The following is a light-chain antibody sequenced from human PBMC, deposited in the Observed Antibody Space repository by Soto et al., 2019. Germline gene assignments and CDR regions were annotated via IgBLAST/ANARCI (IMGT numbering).Light chain of an antibody. CDR3: AAWDGSLNAYV. Sequence: QSVLTQPPSASGTPGQRVTISCSGSSSNIGSNAVNWYQQFPGTAPKLLIYTDNQRPSGVPDRFSGSKSGTSASLAISGLQSEDEAVYLCAAWDGSLNAYVFGTGTKLTVL. CDR2: TDN. V-gene: IGLV1-44*01. CDR1: SSNIGSNA. J-gene: IGLJ1*01.